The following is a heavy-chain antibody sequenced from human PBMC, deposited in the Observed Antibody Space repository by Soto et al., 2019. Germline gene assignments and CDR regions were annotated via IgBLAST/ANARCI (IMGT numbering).Heavy chain of an antibody. CDR1: GGNFSRYA. V-gene: IGHV1-69*01. D-gene: IGHD1-1*01. CDR2: IITVFRTT. Sequence: QVQLVQSGAEVKKPGSSVKVSCKASGGNFSRYAISWLRQAPGQGLEWMGGIITVFRTTNYEQKLQGRVTITADGSTRTAYMELSSLTSADTAVYYCAKSDPSRLVQTPTGNQYYSPMDVWGQWTTVTVSS. J-gene: IGHJ6*02. CDR3: AKSDPSRLVQTPTGNQYYSPMDV.